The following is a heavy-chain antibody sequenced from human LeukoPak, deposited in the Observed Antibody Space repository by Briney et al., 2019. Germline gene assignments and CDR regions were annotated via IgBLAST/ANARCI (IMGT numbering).Heavy chain of an antibody. CDR1: GGSFSGYY. CDR2: INHSGST. V-gene: IGHV4-34*01. J-gene: IGHJ4*02. D-gene: IGHD5-18*01. Sequence: SETLSLTCAVYGGSFSGYYWSWIPQPPGKGLEWIGEINHSGSTNYNPSLKSRVTISVDTSKNQFSLKLSSVTAADTAVYYCARGRRYSYGPPPDYWGQGTLVTVSS. CDR3: ARGRRYSYGPPPDY.